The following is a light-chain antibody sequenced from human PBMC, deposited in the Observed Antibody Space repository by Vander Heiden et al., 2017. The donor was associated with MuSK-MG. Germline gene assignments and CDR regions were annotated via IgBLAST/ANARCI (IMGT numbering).Light chain of an antibody. CDR2: ATS. Sequence: IQITQFPSSLSASVGDRVTITCQASQSLDSYLNWYQQKPGKVPKLLIYATSTLQSGVPSRFSGSGSGTDFTLTISSVQPEDFATYYCHQSYSPIFTFGPGTTVDIK. V-gene: IGKV1-39*01. CDR1: QSLDSY. CDR3: HQSYSPIFT. J-gene: IGKJ3*01.